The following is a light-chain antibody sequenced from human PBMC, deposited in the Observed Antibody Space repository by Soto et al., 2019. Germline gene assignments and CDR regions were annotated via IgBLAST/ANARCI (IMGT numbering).Light chain of an antibody. CDR3: QQDYNLPRT. J-gene: IGKJ1*01. CDR2: GAS. CDR1: QSVSSSY. V-gene: IGKV3D-7*01. Sequence: EIVMTQSPATLSLSPGERATPSCRASQSVSSSYLSWYQQKPGQAPRLLIYGASTRATGIPARFSGSGSGTDFTLTISSLQPEDFAVYYCQQDYNLPRTFGQGTKVDIK.